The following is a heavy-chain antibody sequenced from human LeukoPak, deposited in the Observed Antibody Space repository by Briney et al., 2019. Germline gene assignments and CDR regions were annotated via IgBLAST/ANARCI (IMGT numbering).Heavy chain of an antibody. CDR1: GYIFTSYF. D-gene: IGHD5-18*01. Sequence: GASVKASCKASGYIFTSYFMHWVRQAPGQGLEWMGLINPSGGSTRYAQKFQGRVTMTRDMSTSTVYMELSSLRSEDTAVYYCARALPHRRLMDTAMEQHWFDPWGQGTLVTVSS. CDR3: ARALPHRRLMDTAMEQHWFDP. V-gene: IGHV1-46*01. CDR2: INPSGGST. J-gene: IGHJ5*02.